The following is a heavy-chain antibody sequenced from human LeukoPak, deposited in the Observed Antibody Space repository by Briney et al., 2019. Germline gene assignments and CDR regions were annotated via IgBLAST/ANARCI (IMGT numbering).Heavy chain of an antibody. CDR1: DGSISSSSAY. J-gene: IGHJ4*02. D-gene: IGHD5-18*01. V-gene: IGHV4-39*01. CDR3: VSPRGFSYGYFDY. Sequence: PSETLSLTCTVSDGSISSSSAYWGWIRQPPWKGLEWIGRIYYSKNTYYNPSLKSRVTISADTSKNQFSLTMGSVSATDTAVYYCVSPRGFSYGYFDYWGQGTLVAVSS. CDR2: IYYSKNT.